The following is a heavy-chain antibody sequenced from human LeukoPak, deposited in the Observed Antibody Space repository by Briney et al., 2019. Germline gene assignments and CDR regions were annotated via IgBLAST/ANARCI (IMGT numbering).Heavy chain of an antibody. V-gene: IGHV3-23*01. Sequence: GGSLRLSCAASGFTFSSYAMSWVRQAPGKWLEWVSAISGSGGSTYYADSVKGRFTISRDNSKNTLYLQMNSLRVEDTATYYCAKDQYSGSPYYFDYWGQGTLVTVSS. D-gene: IGHD1-26*01. CDR1: GFTFSSYA. J-gene: IGHJ4*02. CDR2: ISGSGGST. CDR3: AKDQYSGSPYYFDY.